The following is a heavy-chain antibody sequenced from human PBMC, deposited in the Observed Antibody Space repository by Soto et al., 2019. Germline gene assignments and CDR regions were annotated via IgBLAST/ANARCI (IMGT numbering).Heavy chain of an antibody. CDR2: VSVSGGTT. CDR3: AKGLYYYDSSGYRLFDY. J-gene: IGHJ4*02. D-gene: IGHD3-22*01. CDR1: GFMFNNYA. V-gene: IGHV3-23*01. Sequence: LRLSCAASGFMFNNYAMSWVRQAPGKGLEWVSTVSVSGGTTYYADSLKGRFTISRDNSKKTVYLQMNRLRAVDTAIYYCAKGLYYYDSSGYRLFDYWGQGTLVTVSS.